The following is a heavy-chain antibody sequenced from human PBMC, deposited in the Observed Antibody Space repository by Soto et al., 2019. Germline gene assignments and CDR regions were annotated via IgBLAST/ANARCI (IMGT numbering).Heavy chain of an antibody. J-gene: IGHJ6*02. CDR3: ARGRVDTAMVTFGNYYYGMDV. CDR2: IIPIFGTA. CDR1: GGTFSSYA. V-gene: IGHV1-69*06. Sequence: SVKVSCKASGGTFSSYAISWVRQAPGQGLEWMGGIIPIFGTANYAQKFQGRVTITADKSTSTAYMELSSLRSEDTAVYYCARGRVDTAMVTFGNYYYGMDVWGQGTTVTV. D-gene: IGHD5-18*01.